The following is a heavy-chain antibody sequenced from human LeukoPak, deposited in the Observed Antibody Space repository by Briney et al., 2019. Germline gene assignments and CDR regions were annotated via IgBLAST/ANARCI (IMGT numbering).Heavy chain of an antibody. V-gene: IGHV3-48*01. CDR3: ERDSYGGNAFDY. Sequence: GGSLRLSCAASGISLSDYNMNWVRQAPGKGLEWISYMSSSSNTIFYRDSVKGRFNISRDHANNSLFLHMNSLRGDDTAVYYCERDSYGGNAFDYWGQGPLVTVSS. CDR1: GISLSDYN. CDR2: MSSSSNTI. D-gene: IGHD4-23*01. J-gene: IGHJ4*02.